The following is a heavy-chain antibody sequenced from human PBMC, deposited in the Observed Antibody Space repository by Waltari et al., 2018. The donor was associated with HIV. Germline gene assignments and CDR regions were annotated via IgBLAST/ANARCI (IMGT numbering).Heavy chain of an antibody. CDR1: GFTFHNLG. V-gene: IGHV3-33*01. D-gene: IGHD4-4*01. J-gene: IGHJ4*02. Sequence: QVQLVESGGGVVQPGGSLSLSCAASGFTFHNLGIRSVRQAPGKGLEWVAVIWYDGSKTYYEGSVKGRFTISRDTSKNTVYLQMSSLRAEDTALYYCARDQEFMTTVTPLAYWGQGTPVTVSS. CDR3: ARDQEFMTTVTPLAY. CDR2: IWYDGSKT.